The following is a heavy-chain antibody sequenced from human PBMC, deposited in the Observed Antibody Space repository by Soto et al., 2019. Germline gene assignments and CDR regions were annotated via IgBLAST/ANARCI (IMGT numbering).Heavy chain of an antibody. D-gene: IGHD3-10*01. Sequence: GGSLRLSCAASGFTFSSYGMHWVRQAPGKGLEWVAVIWYDGSNKYYADSVKGRFTISRDNSKNTLYLQMNSLRAEDTAVYYCARDISSALGDSMAYWGQGTLVTVSS. J-gene: IGHJ4*02. CDR3: ARDISSALGDSMAY. V-gene: IGHV3-33*01. CDR1: GFTFSSYG. CDR2: IWYDGSNK.